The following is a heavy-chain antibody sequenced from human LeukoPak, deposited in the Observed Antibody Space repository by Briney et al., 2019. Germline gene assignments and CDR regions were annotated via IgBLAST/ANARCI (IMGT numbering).Heavy chain of an antibody. D-gene: IGHD2-2*01. V-gene: IGHV3-30*02. Sequence: GGSLRLSCAASGFTFSSYGMHWVRQAPGKGLEWAAFIRYDGSNKYYADSVKGRFTISRDNSKNTLYLQMNSLRAEDTAVYYCAKDVVVVVPAASDYFDYWGQGTLVTVSS. CDR1: GFTFSSYG. J-gene: IGHJ4*02. CDR3: AKDVVVVVPAASDYFDY. CDR2: IRYDGSNK.